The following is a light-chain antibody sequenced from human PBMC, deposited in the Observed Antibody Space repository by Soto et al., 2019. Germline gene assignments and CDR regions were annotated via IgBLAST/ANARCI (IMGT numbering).Light chain of an antibody. CDR1: SSDVGGYND. Sequence: QSALTQPPSTSGSPGQSVAISCTGTSSDVGGYNDVSWYQQHPGKAPQLMIYEVTKRPSGVPDRFSGSKSGNTASLTVSGLQADDEADYYCSSKAGSNNLGVVFGGGTKLTVL. V-gene: IGLV2-8*01. J-gene: IGLJ2*01. CDR3: SSKAGSNNLGVV. CDR2: EVT.